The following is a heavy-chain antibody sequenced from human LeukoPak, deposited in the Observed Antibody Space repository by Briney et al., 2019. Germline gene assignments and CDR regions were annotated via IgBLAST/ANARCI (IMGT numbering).Heavy chain of an antibody. CDR3: ARGYPIDP. Sequence: SGTLSLTCAVYGGSFSGYYWSWIRQPPGKGLEWIGEINHSGSTNYNPSLKSRVTISLDTSNNQFSLRLSYVTATDTAVYYCARGYPIDPWGQGTLVTVSS. J-gene: IGHJ5*02. V-gene: IGHV4-34*01. CDR2: INHSGST. CDR1: GGSFSGYY.